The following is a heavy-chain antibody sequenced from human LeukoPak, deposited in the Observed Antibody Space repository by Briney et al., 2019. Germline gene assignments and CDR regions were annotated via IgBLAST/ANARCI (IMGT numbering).Heavy chain of an antibody. Sequence: SETLSLACAVYGGSFSGYYWSWIRQPPGKGLEWIGEINHSGSTNYNPSLKSRVTISVDTSKNQFSPKLSSVTAADTAVYYCARGRAVAGLYYYYYYMDVWGKGTTVTVSS. CDR1: GGSFSGYY. CDR3: ARGRAVAGLYYYYYYMDV. D-gene: IGHD6-19*01. CDR2: INHSGST. V-gene: IGHV4-34*01. J-gene: IGHJ6*03.